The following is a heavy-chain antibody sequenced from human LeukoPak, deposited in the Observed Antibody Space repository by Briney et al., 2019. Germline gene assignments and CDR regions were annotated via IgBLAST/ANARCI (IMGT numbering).Heavy chain of an antibody. CDR1: GDSFSSYSAA. CDR2: TYYRSDWYK. Sequence: SQTLSLTCAISGDSFSSYSAAWHWVRQSPSRGLGWLGRTYYRSDWYKDYAVSMKSRITINPDTSRNQFSLHLNSVTPEDTAVYYCARDPHSNSSYYYFDYWGQGTLVTVSS. J-gene: IGHJ4*02. V-gene: IGHV6-1*01. D-gene: IGHD6-6*01. CDR3: ARDPHSNSSYYYFDY.